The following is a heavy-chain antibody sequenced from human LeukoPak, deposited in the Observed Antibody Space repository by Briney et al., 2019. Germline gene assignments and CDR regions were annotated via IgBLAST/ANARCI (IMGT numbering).Heavy chain of an antibody. Sequence: GESLKISCKGSGYSFTSYWIGWVRQMPGKGLEWMGVIYPGDSDTRYSPSFQGQVTISADKSISTAYLQWSSLKASDTAMYYRATLGYYYDSSGYFGINRNWFDPWGQGTLVTVSS. V-gene: IGHV5-51*01. D-gene: IGHD3-22*01. CDR2: IYPGDSDT. J-gene: IGHJ5*02. CDR3: ATLGYYYDSSGYFGINRNWFDP. CDR1: GYSFTSYW.